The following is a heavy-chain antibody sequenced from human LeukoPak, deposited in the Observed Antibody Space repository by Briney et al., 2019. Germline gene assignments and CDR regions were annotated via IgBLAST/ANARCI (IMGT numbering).Heavy chain of an antibody. CDR2: ISANDGGT. CDR3: AKATKSIVVDNYFDY. J-gene: IGHJ4*02. D-gene: IGHD3-22*01. CDR1: GFTFSNYA. Sequence: GGSLRLSCAASGFTFSNYAMSWVRQAPGKGLEWVSAISANDGGTYYADSVKGRFTISRDSSTNTLYLQVNSLRAEDTAVYYCAKATKSIVVDNYFDYWGQGTLVTVSS. V-gene: IGHV3-23*01.